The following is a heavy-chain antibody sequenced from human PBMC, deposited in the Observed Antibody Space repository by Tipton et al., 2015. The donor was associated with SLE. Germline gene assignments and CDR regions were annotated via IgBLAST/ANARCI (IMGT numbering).Heavy chain of an antibody. CDR3: ARDLGQSRAFDI. Sequence: TLSLTCAVSGYSISSGYYWGWIRQPPGKGLEWIGSIYHSGSTYYNPSLKSRVTISVDTSKNQFSLKLSSVTAADTAVYYCARDLGQSRAFDIWGQGTMVTVSS. J-gene: IGHJ3*02. V-gene: IGHV4-38-2*02. D-gene: IGHD3-16*01. CDR2: IYHSGST. CDR1: GYSISSGYY.